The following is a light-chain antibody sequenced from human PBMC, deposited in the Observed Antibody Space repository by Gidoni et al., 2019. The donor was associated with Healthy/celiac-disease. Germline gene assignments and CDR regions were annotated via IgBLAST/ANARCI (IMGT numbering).Light chain of an antibody. CDR1: QSISSW. CDR2: KAS. J-gene: IGKJ1*01. V-gene: IGKV1-5*03. CDR3: QQYNSYSPTT. Sequence: DIQMTQSPSTLSASVGDRVTITCRASQSISSWLAWYQQKPGKAPKLLIYKASSLESGVPSRFSGRGSGTEFTLTISSLQPDDFATYYCQQYNSYSPTTFGQXTKVEIK.